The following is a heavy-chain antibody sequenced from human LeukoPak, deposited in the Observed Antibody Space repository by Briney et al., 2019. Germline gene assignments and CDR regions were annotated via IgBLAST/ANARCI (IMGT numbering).Heavy chain of an antibody. CDR3: ARSGQQWLVRRYFDY. Sequence: SETLSLTCAVYGGSFSGYYWSWIRQPPGKGLEWIGEINHSGSTNYNPSLKSRVTISVDTSKNQFSLKLSSVTAADTAVYYCARSGQQWLVRRYFDYWGQGTLVTVSS. CDR1: GGSFSGYY. V-gene: IGHV4-34*01. D-gene: IGHD6-19*01. J-gene: IGHJ4*02. CDR2: INHSGST.